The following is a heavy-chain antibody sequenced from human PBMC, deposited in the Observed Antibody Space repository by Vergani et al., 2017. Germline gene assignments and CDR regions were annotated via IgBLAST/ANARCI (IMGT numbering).Heavy chain of an antibody. CDR2: INAGNGNK. Sequence: QVQLVQSGAEVKKPGASVKVSCKASGYTFTSYAMHWVRQAPGQRLEWMGWINAGNGNKKYSQKFQGRVTITRDTSASTADMELSSLRSEDTAVYYCARAYPPXFDYDSSGSAPPPYYFDYGGQGTLVTVSS. CDR3: ARAYPPXFDYDSSGSAPPPYYFDY. V-gene: IGHV1-3*01. CDR1: GYTFTSYA. J-gene: IGHJ4*02. D-gene: IGHD3-22*01.